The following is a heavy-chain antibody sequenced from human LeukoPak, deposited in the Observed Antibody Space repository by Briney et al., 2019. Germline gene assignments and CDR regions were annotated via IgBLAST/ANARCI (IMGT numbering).Heavy chain of an antibody. V-gene: IGHV4-39*01. Sequence: SETLSLTCTVSGGSIRSSSSYWGSVRQPPGKGLEWVRSIHYSGSPNYNPSLKSRVTISVDMSKGQFSLMLTSATAADTAVYYCARPAGYCSTASCYEYFDYWGQGTLVTVSS. CDR2: IHYSGSP. J-gene: IGHJ4*02. CDR3: ARPAGYCSTASCYEYFDY. CDR1: GGSIRSSSSY. D-gene: IGHD2-2*01.